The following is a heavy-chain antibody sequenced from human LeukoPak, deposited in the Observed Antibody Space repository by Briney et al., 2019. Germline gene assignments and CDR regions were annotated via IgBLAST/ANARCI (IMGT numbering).Heavy chain of an antibody. CDR3: ARDNSVRDVAWWFNP. D-gene: IGHD5-24*01. V-gene: IGHV1-46*01. J-gene: IGHJ5*02. CDR1: GYTFTGYW. CDR2: ISPSGGST. Sequence: ASVKVSCKAFGYTFTGYWMHWVRQAPGQGPEGMGVISPSGGSTIYAQKFKGRVTLTRDMSTSTDYLELSSLRSEDTAVYYCARDNSVRDVAWWFNPWGQGTLVTVSS.